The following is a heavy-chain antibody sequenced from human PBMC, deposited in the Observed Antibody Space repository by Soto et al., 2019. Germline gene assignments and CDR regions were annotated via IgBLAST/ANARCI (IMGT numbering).Heavy chain of an antibody. D-gene: IGHD3-3*01. J-gene: IGHJ4*02. CDR1: GGTFSSYA. V-gene: IGHV1-69*05. CDR2: IIPIFGTA. Sequence: GASVKVSCKASGGTFSSYAISWVRQAPGQGLEWMGGIIPIFGTANYAQKFQGRVTMTTDTSTSTAYMELRSLRSDDTAVYYCARDVSPDDFWSGYYGYYFDYWGQRTLVTVS. CDR3: ARDVSPDDFWSGYYGYYFDY.